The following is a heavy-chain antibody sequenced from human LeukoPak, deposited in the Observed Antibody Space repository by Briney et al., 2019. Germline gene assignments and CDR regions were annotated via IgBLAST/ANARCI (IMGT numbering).Heavy chain of an antibody. D-gene: IGHD1-26*01. CDR1: GGSISSYY. V-gene: IGHV4-59*01. CDR3: ARDAFLVGATTGGFDY. CDR2: IYYSGST. Sequence: SETLSLTCTVSGGSISSYYWSWIRQPPGKGLEWIGYIYYSGSTNYNPSLKSRVTISVDTSKNQFSLKLGSVTAADTAVYYCARDAFLVGATTGGFDYWGQGTLVTVSS. J-gene: IGHJ4*02.